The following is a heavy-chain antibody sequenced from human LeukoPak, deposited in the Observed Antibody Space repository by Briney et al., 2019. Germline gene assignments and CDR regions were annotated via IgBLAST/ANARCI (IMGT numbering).Heavy chain of an antibody. J-gene: IGHJ4*02. V-gene: IGHV4-39*01. D-gene: IGHD6-13*01. CDR3: ARGRSSSWLYFDY. Sequence: SETLSLTCTVSGGSISSSSYYWGWIRQPPGKGLEWIGSMYYSGSTYYNPSLKSRVTISVDTSKNQFSLKLSSVTAADTAVYYCARGRSSSWLYFDYWGQGTLVTVSS. CDR1: GGSISSSSYY. CDR2: MYYSGST.